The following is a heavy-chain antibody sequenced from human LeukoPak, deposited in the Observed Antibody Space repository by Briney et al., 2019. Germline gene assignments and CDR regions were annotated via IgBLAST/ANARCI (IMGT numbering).Heavy chain of an antibody. V-gene: IGHV1-69*06. J-gene: IGHJ5*02. CDR2: IIPIFGTA. D-gene: IGHD4-17*01. CDR1: GGTVSSYA. CDR3: ARDPTVTTWVWFDP. Sequence: SVKVSCKASGGTVSSYAISWVRQAPGQGLEWRGRIIPIFGTANYAQKFQGRVTITADKSTRTAYMELSSLRSEDTAVYYCARDPTVTTWVWFDPWGQGTLVTVSS.